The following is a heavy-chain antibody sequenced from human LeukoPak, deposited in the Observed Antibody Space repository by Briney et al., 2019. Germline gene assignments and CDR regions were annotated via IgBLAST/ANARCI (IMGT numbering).Heavy chain of an antibody. CDR2: ISGSGGGT. J-gene: IGHJ4*02. V-gene: IGHV3-23*01. CDR1: GFTVSSNY. Sequence: GGSLRLSCAASGFTVSSNYMSWVRQVQGKGLEWVSAISGSGGGTYYADSVKGRFTISRDNSKNTLYLQMNSLRAEDTAVYYCAKDDPITMVRGVIKNYFDYWGQGTLVTVSS. D-gene: IGHD3-10*01. CDR3: AKDDPITMVRGVIKNYFDY.